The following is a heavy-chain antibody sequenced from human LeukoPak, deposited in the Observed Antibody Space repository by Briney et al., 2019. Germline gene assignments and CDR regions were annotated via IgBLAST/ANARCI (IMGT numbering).Heavy chain of an antibody. CDR3: ARDKSLFDY. J-gene: IGHJ4*02. Sequence: PGGSLRLSCAASGFTFSSYIMNWVRQAPGKGLERVSSISISSSYIYYADSVKGRFTISRDNAKNSLYLQMNSLRAEDTAAYYCARDKSLFDYWGQGTLVTVSS. V-gene: IGHV3-21*01. CDR2: ISISSSYI. CDR1: GFTFSSYI.